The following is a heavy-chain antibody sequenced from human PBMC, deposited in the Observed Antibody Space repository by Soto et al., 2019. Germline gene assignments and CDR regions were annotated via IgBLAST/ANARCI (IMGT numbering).Heavy chain of an antibody. J-gene: IGHJ4*02. CDR2: ITTASYI. CDR1: GFTFSTYS. Sequence: EVLLVESGGGLVKPGGSLRLSCAASGFTFSTYSMNWVRQAPGKGLEWVSSITTASYIYYADSVKGRFTISRDDAKNSLYLQMNRLRDEDRAVYYSAREGGYCDGGGCRYFDYWGQGTLATVSS. D-gene: IGHD2-15*01. V-gene: IGHV3-21*01. CDR3: AREGGYCDGGGCRYFDY.